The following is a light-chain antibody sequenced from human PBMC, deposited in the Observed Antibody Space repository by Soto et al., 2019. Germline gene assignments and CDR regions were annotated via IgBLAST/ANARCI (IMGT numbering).Light chain of an antibody. V-gene: IGLV1-40*03. CDR2: GNS. J-gene: IGLJ2*01. CDR1: ASNIGADYD. Sequence: QSALTQPPSVSGAPGQRVTISCTGSASNIGADYDVHWYQHLPGTAPKLLIYGNSNRPSGVPDRFSGSKSGASASLAITGLQAEDEADYYCQSYDNSLFLVFGGGTKVTVL. CDR3: QSYDNSLFLV.